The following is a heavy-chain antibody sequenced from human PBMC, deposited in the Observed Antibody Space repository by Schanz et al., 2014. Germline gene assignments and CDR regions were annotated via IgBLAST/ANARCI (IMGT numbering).Heavy chain of an antibody. D-gene: IGHD3-10*01. Sequence: EVQLVESEGGLVQPGGPRELPGEGSDFGFSAFWMAGAGQAPGKGREGVANIKKDGSENYYADSVKGRFIISRDNAKSSQYLQMNILREEDTAIYYCVRDSPGDWENFGGPPPSHYDNWGQGTLVTVSS. J-gene: IGHJ4*02. V-gene: IGHV3-7*01. CDR1: DFGFSAFW. CDR2: IKKDGSEN. CDR3: VRDSPGDWENFGGPPPSHYDN.